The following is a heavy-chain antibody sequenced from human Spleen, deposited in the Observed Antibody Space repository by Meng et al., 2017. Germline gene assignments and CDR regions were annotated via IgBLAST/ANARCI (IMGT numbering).Heavy chain of an antibody. Sequence: QVQLQESGPGLVKPSGTLSLTCAVSGGSISSSYWWSWVRQPPGKGLEYIGEIHHSGATNYNPSLKSRVTISVDTSKNQFSLKLSSVTAADTAVHYCARVGYCSGGSCSFRYFDYWGQGILVTVSS. CDR2: IHHSGAT. CDR3: ARVGYCSGGSCSFRYFDY. V-gene: IGHV4-4*02. J-gene: IGHJ4*02. CDR1: GGSISSSYW. D-gene: IGHD2-15*01.